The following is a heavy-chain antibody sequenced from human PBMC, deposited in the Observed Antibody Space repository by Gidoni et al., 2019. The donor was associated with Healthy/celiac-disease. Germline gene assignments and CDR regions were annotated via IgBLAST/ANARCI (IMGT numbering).Heavy chain of an antibody. V-gene: IGHV4-30-4*01. CDR3: ARVTGWLQLETDY. CDR2: IYYSGST. Sequence: QVQLQASVPGLVKPSPTLSLTCTVSGGSLRSGDYYWSWIRQPPGKGLEWIGYIYYSGSTYYNPSLKSRVTISVDTSKNQFSLKLSSVTAADTAVYYCARVTGWLQLETDYWGQGTLVTVSS. CDR1: GGSLRSGDYY. D-gene: IGHD5-12*01. J-gene: IGHJ4*02.